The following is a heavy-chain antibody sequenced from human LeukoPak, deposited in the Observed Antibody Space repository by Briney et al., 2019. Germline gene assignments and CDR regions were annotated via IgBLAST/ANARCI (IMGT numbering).Heavy chain of an antibody. V-gene: IGHV3-49*03. J-gene: IGHJ3*02. CDR3: TRCGGDCYSGFSDAFDI. CDR2: IRSKAYGGTT. D-gene: IGHD2-21*02. Sequence: GGSLRLSCTASGFTFGDYAMSWFRQAPGKGLEWVGFIRSKAYGGTTEYAASVKGRSTISRDDSKSIAYLQMNSLKTEDTAVYYCTRCGGDCYSGFSDAFDIWGQGTMVTVSS. CDR1: GFTFGDYA.